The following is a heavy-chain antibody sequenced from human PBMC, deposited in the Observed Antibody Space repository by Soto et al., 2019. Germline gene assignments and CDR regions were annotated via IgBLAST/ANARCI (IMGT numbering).Heavy chain of an antibody. CDR1: GGSVSGVDYF. D-gene: IGHD3-22*01. Sequence: SETLSLTCTVSGGSVSGVDYFWSWIRQSSGKGLEWIGYIYYTGITHLNPSLKSRVTISVDTSKNQFSLKLSSVTAADTAVYYCASLYYYDSSGYWGYYYYYGMDVWGQGTTVTVSS. J-gene: IGHJ6*02. CDR2: IYYTGIT. CDR3: ASLYYYDSSGYWGYYYYYGMDV. V-gene: IGHV4-30-4*01.